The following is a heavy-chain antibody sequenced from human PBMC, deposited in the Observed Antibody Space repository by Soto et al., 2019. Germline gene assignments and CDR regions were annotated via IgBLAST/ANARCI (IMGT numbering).Heavy chain of an antibody. Sequence: EVQLLESGGGLVQPGGSLRLSCAASGFTFSSYAMSWVRQAPGKGLEWVSAISGSGGSTYYADSVKGRFTISRDNSKNTLYLQMNSLRAEETAVYYCAKVRLQTYYYDSSGYYPDYWGQGTLVTVSS. V-gene: IGHV3-23*01. D-gene: IGHD3-22*01. CDR1: GFTFSSYA. CDR2: ISGSGGST. J-gene: IGHJ4*02. CDR3: AKVRLQTYYYDSSGYYPDY.